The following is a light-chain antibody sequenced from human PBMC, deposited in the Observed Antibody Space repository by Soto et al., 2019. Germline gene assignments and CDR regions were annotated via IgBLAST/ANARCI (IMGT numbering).Light chain of an antibody. J-gene: IGLJ1*01. V-gene: IGLV2-14*01. Sequence: QSALTQPASVSGSPGQSITISCTGTSVDIGSYNRVSWYQQHPGKAPKLIIYEVTDRPSGVSNRFSGSKSGNTASLTISGLQAEEEAEYYCRSYTNINSRSCVFGTGTKLTVL. CDR1: SVDIGSYNR. CDR2: EVT. CDR3: RSYTNINSRSCV.